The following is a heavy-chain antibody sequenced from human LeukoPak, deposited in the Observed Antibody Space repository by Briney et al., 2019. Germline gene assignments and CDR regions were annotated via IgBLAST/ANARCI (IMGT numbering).Heavy chain of an antibody. Sequence: GGSLRLSCAASGFTFSGYWMHWVRQAPGKGLVWVSRINSDGSSTSYADSVKGRFTISRDNAKNTLSPQMNSLRVEDTAVFYCGRGRDGYNYRYLDYWGQGTLVTVSS. CDR1: GFTFSGYW. J-gene: IGHJ4*02. CDR2: INSDGSST. D-gene: IGHD5-24*01. CDR3: GRGRDGYNYRYLDY. V-gene: IGHV3-74*01.